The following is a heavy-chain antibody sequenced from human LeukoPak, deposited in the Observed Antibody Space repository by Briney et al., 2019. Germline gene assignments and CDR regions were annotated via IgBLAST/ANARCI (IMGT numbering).Heavy chain of an antibody. V-gene: IGHV3-21*04. CDR2: ISSSSTYI. CDR1: GFTFSTYS. J-gene: IGHJ4*02. D-gene: IGHD6-19*01. CDR3: ASETVAGTY. Sequence: GGSLRLSCAASGFTFSTYSMNWVRQAPGKGLEWVSSISSSSTYIYYADSMRARFTISRDNAKNSLFLQMNSLRAEDTAVYYCASETVAGTYWGQGTLVTVSS.